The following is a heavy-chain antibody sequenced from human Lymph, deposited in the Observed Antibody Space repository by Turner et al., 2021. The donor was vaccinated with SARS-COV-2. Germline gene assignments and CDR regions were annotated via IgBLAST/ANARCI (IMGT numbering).Heavy chain of an antibody. J-gene: IGHJ4*02. V-gene: IGHV4-39*01. CDR1: GDSISSSSHY. CDR2: IYYSGSN. CDR3: ARLVRRAEYYFDY. Sequence: QLQLQESGPGLVKPSETLSLTCTVSGDSISSSSHYWGWIRQPPGRGLEWIGHIYYSGSNYYNPSLKSRVTISVDTSKNQFSLKLSSVTAADTAVYYCARLVRRAEYYFDYWGQGTLVTVSS. D-gene: IGHD3-10*01.